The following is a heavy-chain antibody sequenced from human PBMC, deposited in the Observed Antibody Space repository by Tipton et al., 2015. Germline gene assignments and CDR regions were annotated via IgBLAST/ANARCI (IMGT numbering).Heavy chain of an antibody. V-gene: IGHV4-39*01. CDR2: ISNRGGT. Sequence: TLSLTCTVSGGSFSRSTYFWGWVRQPPGKGLEWIGHISNRGGTYYNPSLKSRVTISIDTSKNQISRRLNSVTAADTAMYYCAGGSGFHSDLFDYWGQGTLVTVSS. CDR1: GGSFSRSTYF. CDR3: AGGSGFHSDLFDY. D-gene: IGHD3-10*01. J-gene: IGHJ4*02.